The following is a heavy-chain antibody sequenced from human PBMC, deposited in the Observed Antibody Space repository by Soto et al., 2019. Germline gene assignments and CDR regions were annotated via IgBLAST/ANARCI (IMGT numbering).Heavy chain of an antibody. CDR1: GFPLSTYG. CDR3: ARIRGYWYGLDV. CDR2: ITGTGGNT. V-gene: IGHV3-23*01. Sequence: EVQLLESGGGLVQPGGSLRLSCAASGFPLSTYGMTWVRLAPGKGLEWVSAITGTGGNTYYVDSVKGRFTSSRDNSKNMLYLQVNSLRVEDTAVYYCARIRGYWYGLDVWGQGTTVTVSS. J-gene: IGHJ6*02.